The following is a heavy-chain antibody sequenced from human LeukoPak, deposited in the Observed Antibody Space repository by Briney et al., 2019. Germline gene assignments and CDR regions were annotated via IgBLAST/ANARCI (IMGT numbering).Heavy chain of an antibody. Sequence: ASVKVSCKASGYTFTGYYMHWVRQAPGQGLEWMGWINPNSGGTNYAQKFQGRVTMTRDTSISTAYMELSRLRSDDTAVYHCAREGYGGNSGCDYWGQGTLVTVSS. J-gene: IGHJ4*02. CDR1: GYTFTGYY. CDR2: INPNSGGT. V-gene: IGHV1-2*02. CDR3: AREGYGGNSGCDY. D-gene: IGHD4-23*01.